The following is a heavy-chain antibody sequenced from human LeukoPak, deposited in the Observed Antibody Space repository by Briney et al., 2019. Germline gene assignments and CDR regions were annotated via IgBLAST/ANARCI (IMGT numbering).Heavy chain of an antibody. CDR2: INCNGGSK. V-gene: IGHV3-20*04. D-gene: IGHD4-17*01. J-gene: IGHJ3*02. Sequence: PGGSLRLSCAVSGFTFDDYGMSWVRQAPGKGLEWVSDINCNGGSKGYADSVKGRFTISRDNAKNSLYLQMNSLRAEDTALYYCARRDYDENAFDIWGQATMVTVSS. CDR3: ARRDYDENAFDI. CDR1: GFTFDDYG.